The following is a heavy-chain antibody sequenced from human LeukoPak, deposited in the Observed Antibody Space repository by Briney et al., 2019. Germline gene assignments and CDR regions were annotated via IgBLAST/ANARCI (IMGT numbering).Heavy chain of an antibody. CDR2: ISWNSGSI. D-gene: IGHD3-10*01. Sequence: GGSLRLSCAASGFTFDDYAMHWVRQAPGKGLEWVSGISWNSGSIGYADSVKGRFTISRDNAKNSLYLQMNSLRAEDTALYYCAKDRMVRGVIPAWDYWGQGTLVTVSS. CDR1: GFTFDDYA. J-gene: IGHJ4*02. CDR3: AKDRMVRGVIPAWDY. V-gene: IGHV3-9*01.